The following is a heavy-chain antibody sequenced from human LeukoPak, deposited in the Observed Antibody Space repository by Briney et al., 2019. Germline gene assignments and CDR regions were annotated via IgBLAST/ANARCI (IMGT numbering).Heavy chain of an antibody. CDR1: GGTFSSYA. D-gene: IGHD5-12*01. CDR2: IIPIFGTA. J-gene: IGHJ5*02. CDR3: ARNRKELYSGYDYFYWFDP. Sequence: SVKVSCKASGGTFSSYAISWVRQAPGQGLEWMGGIIPIFGTANYAQKFQGRVTITTDESTSTAYMELSSLRSEDTAVYYCARNRKELYSGYDYFYWFDPWGQGTLVTVSS. V-gene: IGHV1-69*05.